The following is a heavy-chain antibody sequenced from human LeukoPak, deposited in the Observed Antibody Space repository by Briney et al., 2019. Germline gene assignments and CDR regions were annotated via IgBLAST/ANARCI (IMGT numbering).Heavy chain of an antibody. V-gene: IGHV4-30-2*01. D-gene: IGHD4-17*01. CDR1: GGSISSGGYS. CDR2: IYHSGST. J-gene: IGHJ3*02. CDR3: ARDADYGDYVGAFDI. Sequence: SETLSLTCAVSGGSISSGGYSWRWIRQPPGTGLEWIGYIYHSGSTYYNPSLKSRGTISVDRSKNQFSLKLSSVTAADTAVYYCARDADYGDYVGAFDIWGQGTMVTVSS.